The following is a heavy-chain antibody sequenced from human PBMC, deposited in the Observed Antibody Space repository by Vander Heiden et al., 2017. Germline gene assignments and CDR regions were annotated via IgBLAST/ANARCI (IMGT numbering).Heavy chain of an antibody. CDR1: GFTFSSYD. Sequence: EVQLVESGGGLVPPGGSLRLSCAASGFTFSSYDMHWVRQATGKGLEWVSAIGTAGDTYYPGSVKGRFTISRENAKNSLYLQMNSLRAGDTAVYYCARARGCGGDCYTFDYWGQGTLVTVSS. CDR3: ARARGCGGDCYTFDY. D-gene: IGHD2-21*02. V-gene: IGHV3-13*01. J-gene: IGHJ4*02. CDR2: IGTAGDT.